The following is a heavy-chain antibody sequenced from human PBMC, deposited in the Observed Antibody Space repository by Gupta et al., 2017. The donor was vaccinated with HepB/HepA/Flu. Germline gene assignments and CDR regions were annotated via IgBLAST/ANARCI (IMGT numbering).Heavy chain of an antibody. CDR2: ISHSGNT. CDR1: GYSLSSNHL. CDR3: ARMYCPTSCSQGGGFDP. V-gene: IGHV4-28*01. Sequence: QVQLQESGPGLVTPSDTLSLTCAVSGYSLSSNHLWGWIRQPPGKGLEWIGYISHSGNTYYNASLTSRVTMSIDTSKNQFSLKLNSVTAVDTAMYYCARMYCPTSCSQGGGFDPWGQGILVTVSS. D-gene: IGHD2-2*01. J-gene: IGHJ5*02.